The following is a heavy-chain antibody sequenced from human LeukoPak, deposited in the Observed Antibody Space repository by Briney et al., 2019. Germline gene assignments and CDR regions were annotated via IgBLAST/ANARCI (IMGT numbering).Heavy chain of an antibody. CDR3: ARVHSAPVVSSEGSWAGSLGFDH. J-gene: IGHJ4*02. V-gene: IGHV3-21*06. CDR2: IRGGGRYI. CDR1: GIPFSNYT. Sequence: GGSLRLSCAASGIPFSNYTLTWVRQAPGKGLVWVASIRGGGRYIHYSDSVRGRFSISRDNAKNSVYLQMDSLTADDTAVYYCARVHSAPVVSSEGSWAGSLGFDHWGQGTLVIVSS. D-gene: IGHD3-22*01.